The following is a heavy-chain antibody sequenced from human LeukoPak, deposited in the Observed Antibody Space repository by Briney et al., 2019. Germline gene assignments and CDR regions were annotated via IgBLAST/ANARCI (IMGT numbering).Heavy chain of an antibody. Sequence: ASVKVSCKASGYTFTSYGISWVRQAPGQGLEWMGCISAYNGNTNYAQRLQGRVTMTTDTSTSTAYMELRSMRSEDTAVYYCARDLEIYYDSSGYLFWGQGTLVTVS. CDR3: ARDLEIYYDSSGYLF. CDR1: GYTFTSYG. D-gene: IGHD3-22*01. V-gene: IGHV1-18*01. J-gene: IGHJ4*02. CDR2: ISAYNGNT.